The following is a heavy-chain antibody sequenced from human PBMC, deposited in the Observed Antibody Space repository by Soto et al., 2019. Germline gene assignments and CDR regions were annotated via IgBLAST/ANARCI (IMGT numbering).Heavy chain of an antibody. J-gene: IGHJ4*02. CDR1: GYSFTSYW. D-gene: IGHD5-18*01. Sequence: GESLKISCKGSGYSFTSYWIGWVRQMPGKGLEWMGIIYPGDSDTRYSPSFQGQVTISADKSISTAYPQWSSLKASDTAMYYCARGPRYSYGYYYFDYWGQGTLVTVSS. CDR2: IYPGDSDT. CDR3: ARGPRYSYGYYYFDY. V-gene: IGHV5-51*01.